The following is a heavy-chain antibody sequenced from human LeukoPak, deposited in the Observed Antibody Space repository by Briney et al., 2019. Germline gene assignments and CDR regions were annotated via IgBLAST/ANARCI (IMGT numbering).Heavy chain of an antibody. D-gene: IGHD1-26*01. V-gene: IGHV4-31*03. CDR3: AREVVGASFDY. J-gene: IGHJ4*02. CDR2: IYYSGST. Sequence: SSGTLSLTCTVSGGSISSGGYYWSWIRQHPGKGLEWIGYIYYSGSTYYNPSLKSRVTISVDTSKTQFSLKLSSVAAADTAVYYCAREVVGASFDYWGQGTLVTVSS. CDR1: GGSISSGGYY.